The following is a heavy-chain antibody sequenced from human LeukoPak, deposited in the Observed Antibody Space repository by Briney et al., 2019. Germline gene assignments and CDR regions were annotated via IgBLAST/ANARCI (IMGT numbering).Heavy chain of an antibody. CDR1: GGSIRNYY. CDR3: ARAGSSGWYGEY. J-gene: IGHJ4*02. V-gene: IGHV4-59*01. CDR2: IYYSEST. Sequence: SETLSLTCTVSGGSIRNYYWSWIRQPPGKGLEWIGYIYYSESTNNNFSLKSRVTISLDTSKNQFSLKLTSVTPADTAVYYCARAGSSGWYGEYWGQGTLVTVSS. D-gene: IGHD6-19*01.